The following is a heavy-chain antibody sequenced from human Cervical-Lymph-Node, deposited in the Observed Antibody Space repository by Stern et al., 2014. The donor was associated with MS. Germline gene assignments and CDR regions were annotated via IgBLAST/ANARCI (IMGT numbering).Heavy chain of an antibody. CDR1: GFTFRTYA. CDR3: ARAKWELPYYYYSSGMDV. J-gene: IGHJ6*02. CDR2: IGGRGRRR. V-gene: IGHV3-23*04. Sequence: EVQLVESGGGLVQPGGSLRLSCEASGFTFRTYAMSWVRQAPGKGLGWVSAIGGRGRRRYYADSGKGRCTISSENSWNTPFLQMNSLRADDTAVYYCARAKWELPYYYYSSGMDVWGQGTTVTV. D-gene: IGHD1-26*01.